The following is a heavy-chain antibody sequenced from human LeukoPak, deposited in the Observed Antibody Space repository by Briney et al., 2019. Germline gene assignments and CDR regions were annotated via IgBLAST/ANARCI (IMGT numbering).Heavy chain of an antibody. Sequence: SETLSLTCTVSGGSISSGGYYWSWIRQHPGKGLEWIGYIYYSGSTYYNPSLKSRVTISVDTSKNQFSLKLSSVTAADTAVYYCARGGGITMVRGVITPIDYWGQGTLVTVSS. CDR2: IYYSGST. CDR1: GGSISSGGYY. J-gene: IGHJ4*02. V-gene: IGHV4-31*03. D-gene: IGHD3-10*01. CDR3: ARGGGITMVRGVITPIDY.